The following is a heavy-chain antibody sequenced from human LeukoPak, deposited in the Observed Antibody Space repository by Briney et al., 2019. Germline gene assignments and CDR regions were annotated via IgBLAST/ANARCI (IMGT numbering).Heavy chain of an antibody. Sequence: GGSLRLSCAASGFTFSSYSMNWVRQAPGKGLEWVSSISSSSSYIYYADSVKGRFTISRDNAKNSLYLQMNSLRAEDTAVYYCAKRGSSGWYVPAGIDYWGQGTLVTVSS. CDR1: GFTFSSYS. J-gene: IGHJ4*02. CDR2: ISSSSSYI. V-gene: IGHV3-21*01. D-gene: IGHD6-19*01. CDR3: AKRGSSGWYVPAGIDY.